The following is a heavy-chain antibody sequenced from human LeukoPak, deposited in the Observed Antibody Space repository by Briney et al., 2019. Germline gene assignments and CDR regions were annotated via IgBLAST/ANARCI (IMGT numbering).Heavy chain of an antibody. V-gene: IGHV3-48*04. D-gene: IGHD6-19*01. Sequence: PGGSLRLSCAASGFTFSSYTMNWVRQAPGKGLEWVSKISSSSSTIYYADSVKGRFTISRDNAKNSLYLQMNSLRAEDTALYHFARVVGGSIGYAAGSFDPWGQGTLVTVSS. J-gene: IGHJ5*02. CDR1: GFTFSSYT. CDR3: ARVVGGSIGYAAGSFDP. CDR2: ISSSSSTI.